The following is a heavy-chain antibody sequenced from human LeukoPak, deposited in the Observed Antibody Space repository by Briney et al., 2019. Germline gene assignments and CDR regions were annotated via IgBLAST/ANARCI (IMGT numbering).Heavy chain of an antibody. Sequence: SETLSLTCTVSGGSISSYYWSWIRQPPGKGLEWIGYIYYSGSTNYNPSLKSRVTISVDTSKNQFSLKLSSVTAADTAVYYCAREASGYSYGLYNWFDPWGQRTLVTVSS. J-gene: IGHJ5*02. D-gene: IGHD5-18*01. CDR3: AREASGYSYGLYNWFDP. CDR2: IYYSGST. V-gene: IGHV4-59*01. CDR1: GGSISSYY.